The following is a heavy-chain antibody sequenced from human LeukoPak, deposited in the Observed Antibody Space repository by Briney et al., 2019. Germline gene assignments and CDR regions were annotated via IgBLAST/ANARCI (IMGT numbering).Heavy chain of an antibody. CDR2: INHSGST. CDR1: GGSFSGYY. Sequence: SETLSLTCAVYGGSFSGYYWSWIRQPPGKGLEWIGEINHSGSTNYNPSLKSRVTISADTSKNQFSLKLSSVTAADTAVYYCARVGGRLIDYWGQGTLVTVSS. V-gene: IGHV4-34*01. J-gene: IGHJ4*02. CDR3: ARVGGRLIDY. D-gene: IGHD2-8*01.